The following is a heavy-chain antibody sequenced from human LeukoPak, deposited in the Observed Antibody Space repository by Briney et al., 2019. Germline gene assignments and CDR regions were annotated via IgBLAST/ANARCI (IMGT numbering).Heavy chain of an antibody. CDR3: ARGVGSSWYYFDY. CDR2: NYSGGST. V-gene: IGHV3-53*01. Sequence: GGSLRLSCAASGFTVSSNYMSWVRQAPGKGLEWVSVNYSGGSTYYADSVKGRFTISRDNSKNTLYLQMNSLRAEDTAVYYCARGVGSSWYYFDYWGQGTLVTVSS. D-gene: IGHD6-13*01. CDR1: GFTVSSNY. J-gene: IGHJ4*02.